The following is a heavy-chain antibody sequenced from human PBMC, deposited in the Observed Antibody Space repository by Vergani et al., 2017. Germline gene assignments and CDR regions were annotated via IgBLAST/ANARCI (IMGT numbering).Heavy chain of an antibody. V-gene: IGHV3-23*04. Sequence: VQLVESGGGSAQPGESLRLSCVASGFTFTAHGLNWVRQAPGKGLEWVSTISSDGGSTYYADSVKGRFTISRDNSKNTLSLQMNSLTAEDTAIYYCAGPQGTSAYYYGGFDYWGQGILVTVSS. CDR3: AGPQGTSAYYYGGFDY. J-gene: IGHJ4*02. D-gene: IGHD3-22*01. CDR1: GFTFTAHG. CDR2: ISSDGGST.